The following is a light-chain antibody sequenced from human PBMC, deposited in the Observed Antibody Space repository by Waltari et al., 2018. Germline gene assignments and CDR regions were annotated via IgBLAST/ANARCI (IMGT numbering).Light chain of an antibody. J-gene: IGLJ2*01. CDR1: SSNIGSHS. V-gene: IGLV1-44*01. CDR2: RNS. Sequence: QSVLTQPPSASGTPGQRVTISCSGTSSNIGSHSANWYQQLPGTAPKLLSHRNSDRPSGVPDRVSGSKSGTSASLASSGLRSEDEADYYCALWDDSLNGVVFGGGTKLTVL. CDR3: ALWDDSLNGVV.